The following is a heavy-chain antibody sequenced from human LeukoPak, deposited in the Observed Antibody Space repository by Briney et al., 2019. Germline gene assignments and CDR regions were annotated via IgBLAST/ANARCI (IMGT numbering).Heavy chain of an antibody. CDR1: GFTFSSYA. CDR3: AREKYSSGWYPRVGWGAFDI. Sequence: GGSLRLSCAASGFTFSSYAMHWVRQAPGKGLEWVAVISYDGSNKYYADSVKGRFTISRDNSKNTLYLQMNSLRAEDTAVYYCAREKYSSGWYPRVGWGAFDIWGQGTMVTVSS. CDR2: ISYDGSNK. J-gene: IGHJ3*02. V-gene: IGHV3-30*04. D-gene: IGHD6-19*01.